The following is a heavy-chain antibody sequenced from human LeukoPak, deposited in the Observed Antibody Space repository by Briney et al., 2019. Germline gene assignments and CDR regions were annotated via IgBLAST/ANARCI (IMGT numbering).Heavy chain of an antibody. Sequence: ASVKVSCKASGYTFTGYYMHWVRQAPGQGLEWMGWINPNSGGTNYAQKFQGRVTMTRDTSIGTAYMELSRLRSDDTAVYYCARVYDSSMVWFDPWGQGTLVTVSS. J-gene: IGHJ5*02. D-gene: IGHD3-22*01. V-gene: IGHV1-2*02. CDR1: GYTFTGYY. CDR3: ARVYDSSMVWFDP. CDR2: INPNSGGT.